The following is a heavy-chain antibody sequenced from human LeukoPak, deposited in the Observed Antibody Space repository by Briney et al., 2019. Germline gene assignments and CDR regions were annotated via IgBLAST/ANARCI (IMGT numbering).Heavy chain of an antibody. CDR1: GGSVSSGSYY. Sequence: SETLSLTCTVSGGSVSSGSYYWSWIRQPPGKGLECIGYIYYSRSTNYNPSLKSRVTISVDTSKNQFSLKLSSVTAADTAVYYCASATYCSSTSCYGAAWFDPWGQGTLVTVSS. V-gene: IGHV4-61*01. D-gene: IGHD2-2*01. CDR3: ASATYCSSTSCYGAAWFDP. CDR2: IYYSRST. J-gene: IGHJ5*02.